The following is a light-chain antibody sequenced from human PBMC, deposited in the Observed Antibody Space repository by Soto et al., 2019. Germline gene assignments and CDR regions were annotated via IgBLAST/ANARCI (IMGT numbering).Light chain of an antibody. CDR3: AAWDDRLSGLV. V-gene: IGLV1-47*01. CDR2: RNN. CDR1: SSNIGSNY. Sequence: QSVLTQPPSASGTPGQRVTISCSGSSSNIGSNYVYWYHQLPGTAPKLVIYRNNQRPSGVPDRISGSKSGTSASLAISGLRSEDEADYSCAAWDDRLSGLVFGRGTQLTVL. J-gene: IGLJ2*01.